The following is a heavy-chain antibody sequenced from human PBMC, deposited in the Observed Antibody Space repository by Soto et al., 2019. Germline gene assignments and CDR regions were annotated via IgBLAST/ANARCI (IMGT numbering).Heavy chain of an antibody. V-gene: IGHV1-2*02. CDR2: LNPNSGGT. Sequence: QVQLVQSGAEVKKPGASVKVSCKAPGNTFTDYYTHWARQAPGQVLDWMGLLNPNSGGTNYAQKFQGRVTMTRDTYISTAYMELRGLTSDDTAIYYRARNDSWYSTCFDPWGQGTLVTVS. D-gene: IGHD6-13*01. J-gene: IGHJ5*02. CDR1: GNTFTDYY. CDR3: ARNDSWYSTCFDP.